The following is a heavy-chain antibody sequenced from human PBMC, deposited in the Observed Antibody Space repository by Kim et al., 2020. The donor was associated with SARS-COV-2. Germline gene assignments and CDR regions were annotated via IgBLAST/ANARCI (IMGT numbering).Heavy chain of an antibody. CDR1: GYTFTSSH. V-gene: IGHV1-46*03. J-gene: IGHJ5*02. CDR2: INPSGGST. D-gene: IGHD3-10*01. Sequence: ASVKVSCKASGYTFTSSHIQWVRQAPGQGLEWMGVINPSGGSTTYAQKLQGRVIMTRDTSTGTVYMELSSLRSEDTALYYCARGTWGGGGWGYGSGQYNRFDHWGQGTLVTVSS. CDR3: ARGTWGGGGWGYGSGQYNRFDH.